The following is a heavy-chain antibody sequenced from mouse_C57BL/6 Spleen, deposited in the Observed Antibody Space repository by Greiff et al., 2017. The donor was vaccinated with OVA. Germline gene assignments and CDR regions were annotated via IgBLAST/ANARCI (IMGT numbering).Heavy chain of an antibody. Sequence: VQLQQSGPELVKPGASVKISCKASGYTFTDYYMNWVKQSHGKSLEWIGDINPNNGGTSYNQKFKGKATLTVDKSSSTAYMELRSLTSEDSAVYYCARSPYYYGSLYHWYFDVWGTGTTVTVSS. CDR1: GYTFTDYY. CDR3: ARSPYYYGSLYHWYFDV. D-gene: IGHD1-1*01. CDR2: INPNNGGT. V-gene: IGHV1-26*01. J-gene: IGHJ1*03.